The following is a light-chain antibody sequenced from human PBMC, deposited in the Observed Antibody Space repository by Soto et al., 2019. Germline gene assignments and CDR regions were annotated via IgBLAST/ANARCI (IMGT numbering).Light chain of an antibody. V-gene: IGKV3-15*01. CDR1: QGVSNN. Sequence: DILMTQSPASLSASAGERVTISCRASQGVSNNLAWYQQKPGQAPSLLIYGASTMPTGVPARFSGSGSGTDFTLTISSLQSEDFAVYYCQQYNNWPLTFGQGTKVEIK. CDR2: GAS. J-gene: IGKJ4*01. CDR3: QQYNNWPLT.